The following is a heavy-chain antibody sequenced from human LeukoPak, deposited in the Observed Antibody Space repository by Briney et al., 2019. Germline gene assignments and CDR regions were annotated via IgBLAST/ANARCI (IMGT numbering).Heavy chain of an antibody. J-gene: IGHJ4*02. V-gene: IGHV3-21*01. CDR3: ARESSSSGLDY. CDR1: GFTFSRYS. CDR2: ISGSSSYI. D-gene: IGHD3-22*01. Sequence: PGGSLRLSCAASGFTFSRYSMNWVRQAPGKGLEWVSSISGSSSYIYYADSVKGRFTISRDNAKKSLYLQMNSLRAEDTAVYYCARESSSSGLDYWGQGILVAVSS.